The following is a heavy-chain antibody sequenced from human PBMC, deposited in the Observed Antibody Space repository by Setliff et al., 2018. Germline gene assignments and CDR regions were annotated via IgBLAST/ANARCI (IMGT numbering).Heavy chain of an antibody. V-gene: IGHV4-39*07. CDR3: ARDMGQPYYFES. CDR1: GGSISSSSHY. Sequence: SETLSLTCTVSGGSISSSSHYWGWIRQPPGKGLEWIGSIYYTGSTYYNPSLKSRVTMSVDTSKRQFSLKLGSATAADTAVYYCARDMGQPYYFESWGLGTLVTVPQ. J-gene: IGHJ4*02. D-gene: IGHD1-1*01. CDR2: IYYTGST.